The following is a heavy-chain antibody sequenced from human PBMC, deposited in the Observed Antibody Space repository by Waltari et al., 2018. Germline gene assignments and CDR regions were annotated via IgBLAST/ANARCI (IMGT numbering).Heavy chain of an antibody. Sequence: QVQLQQWGAGLLKPSETLSLTCAVYGGSFSGYYWSWIRQPPGKGLEWIGEINHSGSTSYNPCIKRRVTRSVDTSKNQFTLKLSSVTAADTAVYYCARGWNSSGYYYYYYMDVWGKGTTVTVSS. CDR2: INHSGST. CDR1: GGSFSGYY. J-gene: IGHJ6*03. V-gene: IGHV4-34*01. D-gene: IGHD6-19*01. CDR3: ARGWNSSGYYYYYYMDV.